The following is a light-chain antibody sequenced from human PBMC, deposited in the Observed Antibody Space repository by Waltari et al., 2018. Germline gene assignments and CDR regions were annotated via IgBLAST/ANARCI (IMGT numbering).Light chain of an antibody. V-gene: IGKV1-39*01. CDR1: QNINNY. J-gene: IGKJ4*01. CDR2: APS. Sequence: DIQMTQSPSSLSASVGDRVTITCRESQNINNYLNWYQQKPGKAPRLLISAPSSLQSGVPSRFSGSGSGTDFTLTISSLQPEDFATYYCQQSYSTPPLTFGGGTKVEI. CDR3: QQSYSTPPLT.